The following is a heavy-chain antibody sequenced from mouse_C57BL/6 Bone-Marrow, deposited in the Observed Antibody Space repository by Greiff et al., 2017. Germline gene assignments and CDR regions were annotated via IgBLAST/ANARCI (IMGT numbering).Heavy chain of an antibody. CDR1: GFTFSSYG. Sequence: EVKLMESGGDLVKPGGSLKLSCAASGFTFSSYGMSWVRQTPDKRLEWVATISSGCSYTYYPDRVKGRFTISRDKAKNTLYRQMSMLTSEDTAVYYCARPCDSPFDYWGQGTSLTVSS. CDR3: ARPCDSPFDY. CDR2: ISSGCSYT. J-gene: IGHJ2*02. V-gene: IGHV5-6*01. D-gene: IGHD2-12*01.